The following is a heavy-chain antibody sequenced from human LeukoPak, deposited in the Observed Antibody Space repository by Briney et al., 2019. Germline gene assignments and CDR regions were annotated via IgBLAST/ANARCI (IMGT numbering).Heavy chain of an antibody. J-gene: IGHJ4*02. CDR3: ARDFELSH. CDR2: IWYDGSSK. D-gene: IGHD3-16*02. V-gene: IGHV3-33*01. CDR1: GFTFSSYG. Sequence: PGRSLRLSCAASGFTFSSYGMHWVRQAPSEGLEWVALIWYDGSSKHYADSVRGRFTISRDNSKNTLYLQMNSLRAEDTAVYYCARDFELSHWGQGTLVTVSS.